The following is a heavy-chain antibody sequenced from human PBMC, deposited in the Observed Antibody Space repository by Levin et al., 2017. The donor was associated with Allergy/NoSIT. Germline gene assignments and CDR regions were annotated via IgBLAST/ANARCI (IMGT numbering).Heavy chain of an antibody. Sequence: QSSETLSLTCETSGFTFSSYELNWVRQAPGKGLEWIAYIRGSGDKIYYADSVKGRFTISRDNAKNSLYLQMNRLRAEDTAVYFCARIHTTPDRSGWANDCWGQGTLVTVSS. CDR1: GFTFSSYE. J-gene: IGHJ4*02. CDR3: ARIHTTPDRSGWANDC. CDR2: IRGSGDKI. D-gene: IGHD6-19*01. V-gene: IGHV3-48*03.